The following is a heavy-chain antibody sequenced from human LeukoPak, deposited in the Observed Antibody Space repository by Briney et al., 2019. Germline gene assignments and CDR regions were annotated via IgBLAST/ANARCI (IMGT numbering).Heavy chain of an antibody. CDR2: ISAYNGNT. CDR3: ARDEGWFGETQQNWFDP. CDR1: GYTFTSYG. D-gene: IGHD3-10*01. J-gene: IGHJ5*02. V-gene: IGHV1-18*01. Sequence: GASVKVSCKASGYTFTSYGISWVRQAPGQGLEWMGWISAYNGNTNCAQKLQGRVTMTTDTSTSTAYMELRSLRSDDTAVYYCARDEGWFGETQQNWFDPWGQGTLVTVSS.